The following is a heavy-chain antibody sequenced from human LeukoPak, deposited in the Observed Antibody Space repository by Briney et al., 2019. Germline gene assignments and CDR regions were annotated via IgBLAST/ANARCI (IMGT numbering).Heavy chain of an antibody. J-gene: IGHJ4*02. CDR2: IYSGGGT. CDR3: ARNQDYGGFGF. V-gene: IGHV3-66*01. CDR1: GFTVSSNY. D-gene: IGHD4-23*01. Sequence: GWSLRLSCAASGFTVSSNYMSWVRQAPGKGMEWVSVIYSGGGTYYADSVKGRFTVSRDNSKNTLYLQMNSLRVDDTAMYYCARNQDYGGFGFWGQGTLVTVSS.